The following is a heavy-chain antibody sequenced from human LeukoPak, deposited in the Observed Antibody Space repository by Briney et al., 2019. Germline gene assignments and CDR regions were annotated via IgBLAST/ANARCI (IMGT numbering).Heavy chain of an antibody. Sequence: ASVKVSCKASGYTFTSYDINWARQATGQGLEWMGWMNPNSGNTGYAQKFQGRVTMTRDTSTSTVYMELSSLRSEDTAVYYCARDLGGYYGSGSYPHDAFDIWGQGTMVTVSS. CDR2: MNPNSGNT. CDR1: GYTFTSYD. J-gene: IGHJ3*02. V-gene: IGHV1-8*01. CDR3: ARDLGGYYGSGSYPHDAFDI. D-gene: IGHD3-10*01.